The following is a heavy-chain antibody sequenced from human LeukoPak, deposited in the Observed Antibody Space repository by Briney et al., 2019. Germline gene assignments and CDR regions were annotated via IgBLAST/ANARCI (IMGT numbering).Heavy chain of an antibody. Sequence: ASVKVSCKASGYTFTSYGISWVRQAPGKGLEWMGWISAYNGNTNYAQKLQGRVTMTTDTSTSTAYMELRSLRSDDTAVYYCARGPGVVVAATPDYWGQGTLVTVSS. V-gene: IGHV1-18*01. CDR2: ISAYNGNT. D-gene: IGHD2-15*01. J-gene: IGHJ4*02. CDR1: GYTFTSYG. CDR3: ARGPGVVVAATPDY.